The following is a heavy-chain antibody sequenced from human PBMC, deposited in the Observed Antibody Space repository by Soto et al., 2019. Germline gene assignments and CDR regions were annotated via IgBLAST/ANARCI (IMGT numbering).Heavy chain of an antibody. CDR1: GFTFSSYT. CDR3: MTVTAVGSQWFGLHPLGPFDY. D-gene: IGHD3-10*01. V-gene: IGHV3-23*01. Sequence: PGGSLRLSCAASGFTFSSYTMSWVRQAPGKRLEWVSAITSSGDYTTHADSVKGRFTISRDNSKSTLYLQMDSLRPEDTAVYHCMTVTAVGSQWFGLHPLGPFDYWGQGTLVTVSS. CDR2: ITSSGDYT. J-gene: IGHJ4*02.